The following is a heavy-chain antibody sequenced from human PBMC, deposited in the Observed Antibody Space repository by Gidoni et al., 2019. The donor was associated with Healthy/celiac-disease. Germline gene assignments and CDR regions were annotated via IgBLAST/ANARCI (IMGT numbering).Heavy chain of an antibody. D-gene: IGHD2-2*01. Sequence: QVQLQESGPGLVKPSQTLSLTCTVSGGSISSGGYYWSWIRQHPGKGLEWIGYIYYSGSTYYNPSLKSRVTISVDTSKNQFSLKLSSVTAADTAVYYCARDHYCSSTSCSAGGDYYYYGMDVWGQGTTVTVSS. CDR3: ARDHYCSSTSCSAGGDYYYYGMDV. V-gene: IGHV4-31*03. J-gene: IGHJ6*02. CDR2: IYYSGST. CDR1: GGSISSGGYY.